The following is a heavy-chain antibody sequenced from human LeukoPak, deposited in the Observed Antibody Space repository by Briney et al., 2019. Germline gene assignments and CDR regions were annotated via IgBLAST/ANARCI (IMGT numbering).Heavy chain of an antibody. CDR3: TRDSALLGVAFDL. CDR1: GFTFSSHA. V-gene: IGHV3-30*14. D-gene: IGHD2-15*01. CDR2: ILSDGTKK. Sequence: GGSLRLSCAASGFTFSSHAMHWVRQAPGKGLEWVAVILSDGTKKYFADSAKGRFTISRDNSKSTLFLQMNSLRAEDTAVYFCTRDSALLGVAFDLWGQGTVVTVSS. J-gene: IGHJ3*01.